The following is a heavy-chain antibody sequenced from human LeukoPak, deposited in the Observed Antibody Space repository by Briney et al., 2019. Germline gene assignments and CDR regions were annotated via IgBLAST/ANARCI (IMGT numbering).Heavy chain of an antibody. CDR2: MNPNSGNT. CDR3: AREGYVGYYDSSDYSY. J-gene: IGHJ4*02. CDR1: GYTFTSYD. D-gene: IGHD3-22*01. Sequence: ASVKVSCKASGYTFTSYDINWVRQATGQGLEWMGWMNPNSGNTGYAQKFQGRVTMTTDTSTSTAYMELRSLRSDDTAVYYCAREGYVGYYDSSDYSYWGQGTLVTVSS. V-gene: IGHV1-8*01.